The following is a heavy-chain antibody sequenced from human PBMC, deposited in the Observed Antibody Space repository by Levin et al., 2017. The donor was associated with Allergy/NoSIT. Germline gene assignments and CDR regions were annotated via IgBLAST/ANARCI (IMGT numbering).Heavy chain of an antibody. Sequence: GESLKISCKASGYTFTSYDINWVRQATGQGLEWMGWMNPNSGNTGYAQKFQGRVTMTRNTSISTAYMELSSLRSEDTAVYYCARGGGTDGDYEDYYYYYYMDVWGKGTTVTVSS. CDR1: GYTFTSYD. V-gene: IGHV1-8*01. D-gene: IGHD4-17*01. J-gene: IGHJ6*03. CDR2: MNPNSGNT. CDR3: ARGGGTDGDYEDYYYYYYMDV.